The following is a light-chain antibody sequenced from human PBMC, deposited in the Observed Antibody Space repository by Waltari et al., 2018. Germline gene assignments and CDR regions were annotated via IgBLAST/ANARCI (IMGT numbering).Light chain of an antibody. CDR1: QHVGGSN. Sequence: EIVLTQSPGTLSLSPGDGATLSCRASQHVGGSNLALYQNKPGQAPRLLIFGASVRASGIPDRFSGSESGTDFTLTISRLEPEDFAVYYCQQYGASPYTFGQGTKLEIK. V-gene: IGKV3-20*01. CDR3: QQYGASPYT. J-gene: IGKJ2*01. CDR2: GAS.